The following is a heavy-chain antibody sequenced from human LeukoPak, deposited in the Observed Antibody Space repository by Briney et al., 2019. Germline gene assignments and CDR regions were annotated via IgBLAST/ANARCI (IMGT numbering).Heavy chain of an antibody. CDR1: GFTFDDYA. V-gene: IGHV3-9*01. D-gene: IGHD3/OR15-3a*01. Sequence: PGGSLRLSCAASGFTFDDYAMHWVRQAPGKGLEWVSGISWNSGSIGYADSVKGRFTISRDNAKNSLYLQMNSLRAEDTAVYYCARDRDWSVLYDASDIWGQGTMVTVSS. CDR3: ARDRDWSVLYDASDI. J-gene: IGHJ3*02. CDR2: ISWNSGSI.